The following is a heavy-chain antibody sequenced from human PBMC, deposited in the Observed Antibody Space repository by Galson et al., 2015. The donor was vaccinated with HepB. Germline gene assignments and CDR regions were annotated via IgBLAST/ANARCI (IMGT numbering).Heavy chain of an antibody. CDR1: GFTFSDYY. CDR2: ISGSGSST. J-gene: IGHJ4*02. V-gene: IGHV3-11*03. CDR3: AKSHVDYFDF. Sequence: SLRLSCATAGFTFSDYYMTWIRQAPGKGLEWISYISGSGSSTKYADSVRGRFTISRNNAENSLSLQMNSLRAEDTAVYYCAKSHVDYFDFWGQGTQVTVSS.